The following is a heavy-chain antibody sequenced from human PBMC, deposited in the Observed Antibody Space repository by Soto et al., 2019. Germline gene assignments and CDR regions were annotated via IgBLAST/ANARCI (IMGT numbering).Heavy chain of an antibody. CDR1: GFTFISYA. CDR3: ARSRHGSGSYTHCYYGLDV. CDR2: ISFDGSTE. V-gene: IGHV3-30-3*01. J-gene: IGHJ6*02. Sequence: QVQLVESGGGVVQPGRSLRLSCAASGFTFISYAMHWVRQAPGKGLEWVAVISFDGSTEYYADSVKGRFTISRDNSKNTVYLPMNSLRSEDTAVYYCARSRHGSGSYTHCYYGLDVWGQGTTVTVSS. D-gene: IGHD3-10*01.